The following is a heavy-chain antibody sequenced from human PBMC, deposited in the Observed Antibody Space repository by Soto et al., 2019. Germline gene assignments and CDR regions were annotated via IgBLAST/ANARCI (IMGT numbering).Heavy chain of an antibody. CDR2: IWYDGSNK. V-gene: IGHV3-33*01. CDR3: ARDLVVVPAAKYYGMDV. CDR1: GFTFSSYG. Sequence: GGSLRLSCAASGFTFSSYGMHWVRQAPGKRLEWVAVIWYDGSNKYYADSVKGRFTISRDNSKNTLYLQMNSLRAEDTAVYYCARDLVVVPAAKYYGMDVWGQGTTVTVSS. J-gene: IGHJ6*02. D-gene: IGHD2-2*01.